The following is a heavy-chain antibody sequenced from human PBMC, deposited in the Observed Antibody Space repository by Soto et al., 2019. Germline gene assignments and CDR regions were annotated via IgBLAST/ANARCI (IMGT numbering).Heavy chain of an antibody. CDR3: AKERWAAAGAPTFDY. CDR1: GFTFSSYA. CDR2: ISGRTSNT. J-gene: IGHJ4*02. D-gene: IGHD6-13*01. Sequence: EVPLLESGLGLVQPGGSMTLSCAASGFTFSSYAMSWVRQAPGKGLECVSAISGRTSNTYYADSVKGRFTISSDNPKKTLYLQMNTRRAADTAVYYCAKERWAAAGAPTFDYWGQGTLVTVSS. V-gene: IGHV3-23*01.